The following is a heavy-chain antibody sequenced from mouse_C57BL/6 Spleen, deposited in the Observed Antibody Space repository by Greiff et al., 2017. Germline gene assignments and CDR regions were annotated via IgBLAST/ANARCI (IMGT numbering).Heavy chain of an antibody. Sequence: QVQLQQSGAELVRPGASVKLSCTASGFNIKDYYMHWVKQRPGQGLEWIGRIHPSDSDTNYNQKFKGKATLTVDKSSSTAYMQLSSLTSEDSAVYYCAITTTPYWYFDVWGTGTTVTVSS. J-gene: IGHJ1*03. D-gene: IGHD1-1*01. V-gene: IGHV1-74*01. CDR1: GFNIKDYY. CDR3: AITTTPYWYFDV. CDR2: IHPSDSDT.